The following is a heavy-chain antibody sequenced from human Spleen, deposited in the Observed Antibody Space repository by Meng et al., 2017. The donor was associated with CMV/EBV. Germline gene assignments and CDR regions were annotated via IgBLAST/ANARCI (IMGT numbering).Heavy chain of an antibody. Sequence: GDSVSSNSAAWNWIRLSPSRGLEWLGRTYYRSKWYNDYAGSVQSRITINPDTSKNQFSLQLISVTPEDTAVYYCARDEYGSSSWFDPWGQGTLVTVSS. J-gene: IGHJ5*02. CDR1: GDSVSSNSAA. D-gene: IGHD6-6*01. V-gene: IGHV6-1*01. CDR3: ARDEYGSSSWFDP. CDR2: TYYRSKWYN.